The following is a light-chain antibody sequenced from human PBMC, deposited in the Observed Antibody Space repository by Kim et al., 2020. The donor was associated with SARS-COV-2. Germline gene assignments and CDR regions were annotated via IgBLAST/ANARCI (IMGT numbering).Light chain of an antibody. V-gene: IGLV3-27*01. CDR3: YSAADNNYV. J-gene: IGLJ1*01. Sequence: VSPGQTARITCSGDVLAKKYARWFQQKPGQAPVLVIYKDSERPSGIPERFSGSSSGTTVTLTISGAQVEDEADYYCYSAADNNYVFGTGTKVTVL. CDR1: VLAKKY. CDR2: KDS.